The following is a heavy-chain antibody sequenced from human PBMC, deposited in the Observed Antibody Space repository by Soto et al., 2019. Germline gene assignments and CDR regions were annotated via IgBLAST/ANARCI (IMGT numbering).Heavy chain of an antibody. CDR3: ASASRDGYNYGSDY. CDR1: GGSISSSNW. Sequence: PSETLSLTXAVSGGSISSSNWWSWVRQPPGKGLEWIGEIYHSGSTNYNPSLKSRVTISVDKSKNQFSLKLSSVTAADTAVYYCASASRDGYNYGSDYWGQGTLVTVSS. V-gene: IGHV4-4*02. D-gene: IGHD5-12*01. J-gene: IGHJ4*02. CDR2: IYHSGST.